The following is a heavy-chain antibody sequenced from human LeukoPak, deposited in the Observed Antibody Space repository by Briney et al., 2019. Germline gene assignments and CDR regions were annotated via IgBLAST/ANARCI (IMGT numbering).Heavy chain of an antibody. V-gene: IGHV4-4*07. J-gene: IGHJ3*01. CDR3: ARVRLTMVRDPDALDV. D-gene: IGHD3-10*01. CDR1: GGSIRNYD. CDR2: IYDSGKT. Sequence: PSETLSLTCSVSGGSIRNYDWSWIRQSAGKGLEWIGRIYDSGKTNYNPSLRGRVAMSVDTSKNQLSLELRSVTAADTAVYYCARVRLTMVRDPDALDVWGQGTMVTVSS.